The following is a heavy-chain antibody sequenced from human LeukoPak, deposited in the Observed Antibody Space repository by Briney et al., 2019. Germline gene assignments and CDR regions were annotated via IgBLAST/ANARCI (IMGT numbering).Heavy chain of an antibody. V-gene: IGHV3-23*01. CDR2: ISSSGNT. J-gene: IGHJ4*02. D-gene: IGHD6-13*01. CDR3: VKGRISEDGLDF. Sequence: GGSLRLSCVVSGITLSNYGMSWVRQTPGKGLDWVSSISSSGNTYYADSVKGRFTISRDNSKNMLYLQMNSLRAEDTAVYYCVKGRISEDGLDFWGQGTLVTVSS. CDR1: GITLSNYG.